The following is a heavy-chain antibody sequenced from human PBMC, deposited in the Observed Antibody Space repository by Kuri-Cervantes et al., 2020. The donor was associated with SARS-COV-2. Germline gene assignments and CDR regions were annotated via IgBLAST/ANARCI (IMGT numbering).Heavy chain of an antibody. Sequence: SVKVSCKASGGTFSSYAISWVRQAPGQGLEWTGGIIPIFGTANYAQKFQGRVTITTDEPTSTAYMELSSLRSEDTAVYYCARGGWTKARAYYYYYMDVWGKGTTVTVSS. J-gene: IGHJ6*03. V-gene: IGHV1-69*05. CDR3: ARGGWTKARAYYYYYMDV. CDR1: GGTFSSYA. D-gene: IGHD3/OR15-3a*01. CDR2: IIPIFGTA.